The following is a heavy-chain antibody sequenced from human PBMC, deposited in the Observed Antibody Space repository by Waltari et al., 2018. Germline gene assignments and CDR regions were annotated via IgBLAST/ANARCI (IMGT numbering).Heavy chain of an antibody. D-gene: IGHD1-7*01. Sequence: EVRLVESGGGLVQPGGSLRLSCVASGFTFNNFWMHWVRQARGKGLVWVSSINDDGSNATYAETVKGRFTMSRDNAKNTLYLQMSNVRVDDSAVYYCARGPYISSTGTQYHWGQGALVTVSS. V-gene: IGHV3-74*01. CDR1: GFTFNNFW. CDR2: INDDGSNA. CDR3: ARGPYISSTGTQYH. J-gene: IGHJ5*02.